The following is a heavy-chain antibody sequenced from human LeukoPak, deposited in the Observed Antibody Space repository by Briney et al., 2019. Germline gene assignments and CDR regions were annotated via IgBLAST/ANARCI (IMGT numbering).Heavy chain of an antibody. CDR1: GFTFSSYA. V-gene: IGHV3-30-3*01. J-gene: IGHJ6*02. CDR3: ARDKYYYGSGSYYPVGYYYGMDV. CDR2: ISYDGSNK. D-gene: IGHD3-10*01. Sequence: PGGSLRLSCAASGFTFSSYAMHWVRQAPGKGLEWVAVISYDGSNKYYADSVKGRFTISRDNSKNTLYLQMNSLRAEDTAVYYCARDKYYYGSGSYYPVGYYYGMDVWGQGTTVTVSS.